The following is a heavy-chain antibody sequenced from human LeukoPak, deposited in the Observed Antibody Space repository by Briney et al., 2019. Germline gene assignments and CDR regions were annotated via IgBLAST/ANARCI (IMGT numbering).Heavy chain of an antibody. J-gene: IGHJ4*02. CDR1: GGSFSGYY. V-gene: IGHV4-34*01. Sequence: PSETLSLTCAVYGGSFSGYYWSWIRQPPGKGLEWIGEINHSGSTNYNPSLKSRVTISVDTSKNQFSLKLSSVTAADTAVYYCARHPTHCSGGSCYSFDYWGQGTLVTVSS. D-gene: IGHD2-15*01. CDR3: ARHPTHCSGGSCYSFDY. CDR2: INHSGST.